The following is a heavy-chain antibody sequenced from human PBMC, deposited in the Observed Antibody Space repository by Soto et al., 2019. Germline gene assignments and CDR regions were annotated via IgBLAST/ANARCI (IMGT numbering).Heavy chain of an antibody. CDR1: GFIFSDYY. Sequence: GGSLRLSCATSGFIFSDYYMHWIRQAPGKGLEWISYISGNGRIIQYADSAKGRFTISRDNAQNSLYLQMNSLRAEDTAVYYCARDYSSYGPFDYWGQGTLVTVSS. D-gene: IGHD5-18*01. CDR3: ARDYSSYGPFDY. J-gene: IGHJ4*02. V-gene: IGHV3-11*04. CDR2: ISGNGRII.